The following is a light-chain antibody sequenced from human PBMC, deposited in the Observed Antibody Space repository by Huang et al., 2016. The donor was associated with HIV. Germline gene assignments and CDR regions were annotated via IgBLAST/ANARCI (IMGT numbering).Light chain of an antibody. CDR2: WAS. CDR1: QRMLYNSDKKNY. V-gene: IGKV4-1*01. J-gene: IGKJ1*01. CDR3: QQYDGSPPT. Sequence: DIVMTQSPDSLAVSLGERATINCKSSQRMLYNSDKKNYFAWYQQKPGQPPKLLIYWASTRESGVPDRFSGSGSGTDFTLTISSLQAGDVAVYYCQQYDGSPPTFGQGTKVEIK.